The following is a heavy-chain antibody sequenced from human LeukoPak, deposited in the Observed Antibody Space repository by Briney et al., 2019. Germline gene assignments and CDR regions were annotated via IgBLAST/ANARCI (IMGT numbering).Heavy chain of an antibody. D-gene: IGHD3-16*01. CDR1: GFTFRSHW. V-gene: IGHV3-7*01. CDR2: IKQDGSEK. CDR3: GRALGGGPLDY. Sequence: SGGSLRLSCAASGFTFRSHWMSWVRQAPGKGLEWVANIKQDGSEKYYVDSVKGRFTISRDNAKNSLYLQMNSLRAEDTAVYYCGRALGGGPLDYWGQGTLVTVSS. J-gene: IGHJ4*02.